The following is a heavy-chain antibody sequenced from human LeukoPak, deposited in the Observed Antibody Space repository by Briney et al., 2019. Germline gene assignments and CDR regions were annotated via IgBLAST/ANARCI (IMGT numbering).Heavy chain of an antibody. V-gene: IGHV4-59*04. CDR2: IYYSGST. CDR1: GGSISSYY. CDR3: ARHKYSSGWPPEGAFDI. J-gene: IGHJ3*02. D-gene: IGHD6-19*01. Sequence: PSETLSLTCTVSGGSISSYYWSWIRQPPGKGLEWIGYIYYSGSTYYNPSLKSRVTISVDTSKNQFSLKLSSVTAADTAVYYCARHKYSSGWPPEGAFDIWGQGTMVTVSS.